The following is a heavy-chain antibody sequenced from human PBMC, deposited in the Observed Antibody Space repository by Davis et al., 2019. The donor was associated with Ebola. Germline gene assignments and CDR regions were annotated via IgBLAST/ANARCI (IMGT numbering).Heavy chain of an antibody. J-gene: IGHJ4*02. V-gene: IGHV3-23*01. CDR2: TTLSGAST. CDR1: GFTFNIYA. CDR3: ARGYQVVVAATFDY. D-gene: IGHD2-15*01. Sequence: GGSLRLSCAAFGFTFNIYAMSWVRQAPGKGLEWVSATTLSGASTYYAESVKGRFTISRDNSRNTLYLQMNSLGAEDTAVYYCARGYQVVVAATFDYWGQGILVTVSS.